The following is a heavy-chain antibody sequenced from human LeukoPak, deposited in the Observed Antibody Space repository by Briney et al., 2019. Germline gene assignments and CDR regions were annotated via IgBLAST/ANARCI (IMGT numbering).Heavy chain of an antibody. Sequence: SGGSLRLSCAASGFTFRSYAMHWVRQAPGKGLEWVAVISYDGSNQYYADSVKGRFTISRDNAKNTLFLQMDSLRAEDTAVYYCFFPGVTGKVYWGQGTLVSVSS. CDR3: FFPGVTGKVY. V-gene: IGHV3-30-3*01. J-gene: IGHJ4*02. CDR2: ISYDGSNQ. CDR1: GFTFRSYA. D-gene: IGHD1-20*01.